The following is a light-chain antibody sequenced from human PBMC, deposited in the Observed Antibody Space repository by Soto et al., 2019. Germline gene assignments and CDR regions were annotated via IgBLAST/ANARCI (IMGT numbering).Light chain of an antibody. V-gene: IGKV3-11*01. CDR3: QYRGFWRPGVT. J-gene: IGKJ4*01. CDR1: QSINNY. CDR2: DAS. Sequence: EIVLTQSPVTLSLSPGERATLSCRASQSINNYLAWYQQKPGQPPRLLIYDASNCATAIPVRFSGSGSGTGLPLTISSRGPEDSAVYYCQYRGFWRPGVTFGGGTKVEIK.